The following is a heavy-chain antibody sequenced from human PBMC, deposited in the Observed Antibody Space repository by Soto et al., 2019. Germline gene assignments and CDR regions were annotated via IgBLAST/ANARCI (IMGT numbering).Heavy chain of an antibody. CDR3: ARVGPAHYYDSSGYYSPLDY. CDR2: IIPMFGTA. V-gene: IGHV1-69*01. Sequence: QVQLVQSGAEVKKPGSSVKVSCKASGDTFSSYAINWVRQAPRQGLQWMGGIIPMFGTANYAQKFKGRVTIAAGESTSTVYVELSSLRSEETAVYYCARVGPAHYYDSSGYYSPLDYWGQGTLVTVSS. J-gene: IGHJ4*02. D-gene: IGHD3-22*01. CDR1: GDTFSSYA.